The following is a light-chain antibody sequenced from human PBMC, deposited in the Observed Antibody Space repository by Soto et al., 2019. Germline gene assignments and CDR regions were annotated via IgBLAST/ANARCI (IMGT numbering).Light chain of an antibody. V-gene: IGKV3-20*01. CDR1: PSVSSSY. CDR2: GAS. Sequence: EIVLTQSPGTLSLSPGERATLSCRASPSVSSSYLAWYQQKPGQAPRLLIDGASSRATGIPDRFSGSGSGTDFTLNISRLEPEDFAVYYCQQYGSSPTFGGGTKVEIK. J-gene: IGKJ4*01. CDR3: QQYGSSPT.